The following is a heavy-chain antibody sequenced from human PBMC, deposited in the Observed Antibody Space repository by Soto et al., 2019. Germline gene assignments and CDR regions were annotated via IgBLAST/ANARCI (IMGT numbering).Heavy chain of an antibody. D-gene: IGHD5-12*01. CDR2: ISLDGGQK. Sequence: QVQLVESGGGVVQPGRSLRLSCSASGFTFNTYGMHWVRQAPGQGLEWVAVISLDGGQKYYKDSLKGRFTISRDNAMNTLFLQINSLRVEDTAVYFCAKDRYNLMTAFDSWVQGTLVSVSS. V-gene: IGHV3-30*18. CDR1: GFTFNTYG. CDR3: AKDRYNLMTAFDS. J-gene: IGHJ4*02.